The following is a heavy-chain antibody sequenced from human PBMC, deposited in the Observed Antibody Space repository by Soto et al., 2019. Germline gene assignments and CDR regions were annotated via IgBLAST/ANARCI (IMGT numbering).Heavy chain of an antibody. D-gene: IGHD6-19*01. CDR2: IYYSGST. CDR1: GGSISSSSYY. J-gene: IGHJ4*02. CDR3: ARWGSGGIAVAGTSFDY. Sequence: QLQLQESGPGLVKPSETLSLTCTVSGGSISSSSYYWGWIRQPPGKGLEWIGNIYYSGSTYYNPSLKSRVTISVDTSKNQFSLKLSSVTAADTAVYYCARWGSGGIAVAGTSFDYWGQGTLVTVSS. V-gene: IGHV4-39*01.